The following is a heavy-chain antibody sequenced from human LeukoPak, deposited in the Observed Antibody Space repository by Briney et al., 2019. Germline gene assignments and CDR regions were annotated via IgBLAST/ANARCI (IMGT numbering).Heavy chain of an antibody. J-gene: IGHJ4*02. CDR1: GGSISSSSYY. CDR2: IYYSGST. Sequence: SETLSLTCTVSGGSISSSSYYWGRIRQPPGKGLEWIGGIYYSGSTYYNPSLKSRVTISVDTSKNQFSLKLSSVTAADTAVYYCASGTPYYYDSRGYFDYWGQGTLVTVSS. CDR3: ASGTPYYYDSRGYFDY. D-gene: IGHD3-22*01. V-gene: IGHV4-39*01.